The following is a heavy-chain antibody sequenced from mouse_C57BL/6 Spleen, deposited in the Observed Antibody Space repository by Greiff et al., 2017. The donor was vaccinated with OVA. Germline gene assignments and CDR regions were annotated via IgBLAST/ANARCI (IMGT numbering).Heavy chain of an antibody. CDR3: ARAIGMDY. J-gene: IGHJ4*01. CDR1: GFTFSDYY. Sequence: EVKLMESEGGLVQPGSSMKLSCTASGFTFSDYYMAWVRQVPEKGLEWVANINYDGSSTYYLDSLKSRFIISRDNAKNILYLQMSSLKSEDTATYYCARAIGMDYWGQGTSVTVSS. D-gene: IGHD2-14*01. CDR2: INYDGSST. V-gene: IGHV5-16*01.